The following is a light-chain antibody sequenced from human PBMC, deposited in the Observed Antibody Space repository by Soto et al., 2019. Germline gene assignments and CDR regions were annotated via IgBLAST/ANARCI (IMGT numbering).Light chain of an antibody. CDR1: QTLLDSDDGNTY. CDR3: MQRKEFPWT. V-gene: IGKV2-40*01. Sequence: DIVMTQTPLSLPVTPGEPASISCRSSQTLLDSDDGNTYLDWYLQKPGQSPQLLIYGISSRASGVPDRFSCSGSGTEFTLKISRVEAGDVGVFYCMQRKEFPWTFGQGTKVEIK. J-gene: IGKJ1*01. CDR2: GIS.